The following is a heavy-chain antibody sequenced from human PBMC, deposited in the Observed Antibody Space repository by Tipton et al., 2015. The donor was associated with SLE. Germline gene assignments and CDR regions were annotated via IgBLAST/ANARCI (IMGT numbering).Heavy chain of an antibody. V-gene: IGHV1-18*01. J-gene: IGHJ4*02. CDR3: AIAVAGTLFFDY. CDR1: GYAFTSYG. D-gene: IGHD6-19*01. CDR2: ISAYNGNT. Sequence: QSGAEVKRPGASVKVSCKASGYAFTSYGISWVRQAPGQGLEWMGWISAYNGNTNYAQRLQGRVTMTTDTSTSTAYMELRSLRSDDTAVYYCAIAVAGTLFFDYWGQGTLVTVSS.